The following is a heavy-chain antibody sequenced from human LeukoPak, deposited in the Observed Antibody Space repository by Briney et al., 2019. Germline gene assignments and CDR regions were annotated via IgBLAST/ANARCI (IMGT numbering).Heavy chain of an antibody. V-gene: IGHV4-38-2*01. Sequence: PSETLSLTCAVPGYSIGTDYYWGWIRQPPGKGLEWIGSIYNSGCTYYNPSLKSRITISVDTSKNQFSLKLSSVTAADTAVYYCARNSSSSSPPERYNWFDPWGQGTLVTVSS. CDR3: ARNSSSSSPPERYNWFDP. CDR2: IYNSGCT. J-gene: IGHJ5*02. D-gene: IGHD6-6*01. CDR1: GYSIGTDYY.